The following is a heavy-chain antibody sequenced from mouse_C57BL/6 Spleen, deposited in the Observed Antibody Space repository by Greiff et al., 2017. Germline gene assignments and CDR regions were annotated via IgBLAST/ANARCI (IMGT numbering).Heavy chain of an antibody. Sequence: EVQRVESGGGLVKPGGSLKLSCAASGFTFSSYAMSWVRQTPEKRLEWVATISDGGSYTYYPDNVKGRFTISRDNAKNNLYLQMSHLKSEDTAMYYCARGGDYGSHDYWGQGTTLTVSS. CDR3: ARGGDYGSHDY. CDR2: ISDGGSYT. V-gene: IGHV5-4*01. D-gene: IGHD1-1*01. CDR1: GFTFSSYA. J-gene: IGHJ2*01.